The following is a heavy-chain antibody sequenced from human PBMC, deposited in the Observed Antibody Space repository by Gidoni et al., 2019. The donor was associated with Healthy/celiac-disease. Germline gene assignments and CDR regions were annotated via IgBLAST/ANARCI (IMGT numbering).Heavy chain of an antibody. Sequence: QVQLQESGPGLVKPSQTLSLTCTVSGGSISSGSYYWSWIRQPAGKGLEWIGRSYTSGSTNYNPSLKSRVTISVDTSKNQFSLKLSSVTAADTAVYYCARASGYCSGGSCGFNWFDPWGQGTLVTVSS. D-gene: IGHD2-15*01. CDR2: SYTSGST. V-gene: IGHV4-61*02. CDR3: ARASGYCSGGSCGFNWFDP. J-gene: IGHJ5*02. CDR1: GGSISSGSYY.